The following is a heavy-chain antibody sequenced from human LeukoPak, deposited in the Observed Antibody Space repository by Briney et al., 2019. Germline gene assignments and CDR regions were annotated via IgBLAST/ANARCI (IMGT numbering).Heavy chain of an antibody. Sequence: ASVKVSCKASGYTFTSYGISWVRQAPGQGLEWMGWISAYNGNTNYAQKLQGRVTMTTDTSTSTTYMELRSLRSDDTAVYYCARDYYDSSGYYDIDYWGQGTLVTVSS. CDR3: ARDYYDSSGYYDIDY. V-gene: IGHV1-18*01. CDR1: GYTFTSYG. J-gene: IGHJ4*02. D-gene: IGHD3-22*01. CDR2: ISAYNGNT.